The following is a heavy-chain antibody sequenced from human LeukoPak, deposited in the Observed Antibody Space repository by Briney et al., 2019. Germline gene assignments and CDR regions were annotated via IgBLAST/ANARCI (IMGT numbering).Heavy chain of an antibody. CDR2: VIPIFGTA. CDR1: GGTFSSYA. D-gene: IGHD6-19*01. J-gene: IGHJ6*03. CDR3: ARSAGSRTYYYYYMDV. V-gene: IGHV1-69*01. Sequence: SVNLSCKASGGTFSSYAISWVRQAPGQGLEWMGGVIPIFGTANYAQKFHGRVTITADESTSTAYMELSSLRSEDTAVYYCARSAGSRTYYYYYMDVWGKGTTVTVSS.